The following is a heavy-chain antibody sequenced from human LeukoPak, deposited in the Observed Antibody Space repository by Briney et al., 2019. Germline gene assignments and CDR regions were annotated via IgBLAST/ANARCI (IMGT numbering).Heavy chain of an antibody. Sequence: PGGSLRLSCAASGFTFSRYWMHWVRQAPGEGLVWVSRIDEHGTTIDYADSVRDRFTISRDNAKNTLYLHMNSLRAEDTAMYYCARDVGGAGTHWGQGSLVPVSS. V-gene: IGHV3-74*01. CDR3: ARDVGGAGTH. CDR1: GFTFSRYW. D-gene: IGHD3-10*01. CDR2: IDEHGTTI. J-gene: IGHJ4*02.